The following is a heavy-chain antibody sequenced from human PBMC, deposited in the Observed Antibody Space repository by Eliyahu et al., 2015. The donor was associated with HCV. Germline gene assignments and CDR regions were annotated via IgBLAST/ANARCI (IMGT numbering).Heavy chain of an antibody. CDR2: ITSSSSYI. J-gene: IGHJ4*02. D-gene: IGHD3-9*01. V-gene: IGHV3-21*01. CDR1: GFTFSSYS. Sequence: EVQLVESGGGLVKPGGSLRLSCAASGFTFSSYSMHWVRQAPGKGLGWVSSITSSSSYIYYADSVKGRFTISRDNAKNSLYLQMNSLRAEDTAVYYCARDPVNYDILTGYYLHYFDYWGQGTLVTVSS. CDR3: ARDPVNYDILTGYYLHYFDY.